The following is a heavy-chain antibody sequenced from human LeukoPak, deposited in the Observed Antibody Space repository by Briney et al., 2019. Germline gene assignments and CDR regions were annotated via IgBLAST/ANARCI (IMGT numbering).Heavy chain of an antibody. V-gene: IGHV1-2*02. CDR2: INPNSGGT. Sequence: ASVKFSCKASGYTFTGYYMHWVRQAPGQGLEWMGWINPNSGGTNYAQKFQGRVTMTRDTSISTAYMELSRLRSDDTAVYYCARDRRAITSYYDFWSGPYYYMDVWGKGTTVTVSS. J-gene: IGHJ6*03. CDR3: ARDRRAITSYYDFWSGPYYYMDV. CDR1: GYTFTGYY. D-gene: IGHD3-3*01.